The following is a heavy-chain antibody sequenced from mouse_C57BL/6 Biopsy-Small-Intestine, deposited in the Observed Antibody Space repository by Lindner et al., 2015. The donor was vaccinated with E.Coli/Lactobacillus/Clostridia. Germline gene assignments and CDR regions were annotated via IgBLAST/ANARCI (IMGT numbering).Heavy chain of an antibody. J-gene: IGHJ4*01. D-gene: IGHD1-2*01. Sequence: SVKVSCKASGYTFRDYYMHWVRQAPGQGLEWMGLIHPSGGSTIYPHKFQDRVTMTRDTSTSTVYMELISLRSEDTAVYYCARERSASLAQFDFWGQGTLVTVSS. CDR2: IHPSGGST. V-gene: IGHV1S12*01. CDR3: ARERSASLAQFDF. CDR1: GYTFRDYY.